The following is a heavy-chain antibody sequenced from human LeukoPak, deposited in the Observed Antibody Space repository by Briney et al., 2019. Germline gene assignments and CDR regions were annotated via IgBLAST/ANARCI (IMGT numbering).Heavy chain of an antibody. CDR1: GFTFSSYA. Sequence: PGGSLRLSCAASGFTFSSYAMSWVRQAPGKGLEWVSAISGSGGSTYYANSVKGRFTISRDNSKNTLYLQMNSLRAEDTAVYYCAILQGAYIVVVPAALLHDYWGQGTLVTVSS. CDR2: ISGSGGST. CDR3: AILQGAYIVVVPAALLHDY. J-gene: IGHJ4*02. V-gene: IGHV3-23*01. D-gene: IGHD2-2*01.